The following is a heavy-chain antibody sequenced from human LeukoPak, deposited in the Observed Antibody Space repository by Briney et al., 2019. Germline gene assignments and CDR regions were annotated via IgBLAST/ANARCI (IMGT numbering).Heavy chain of an antibody. V-gene: IGHV1-18*01. D-gene: IGHD1-26*01. CDR1: GYSFTRYG. J-gene: IGHJ4*02. CDR3: ARSGRGTYYYFDL. CDR2: ISGSNGNT. Sequence: ASVKVSCKASGYSFTRYGISWVRQAPGQGLEWMGWISGSNGNTNYAQKFQGRVTMATDTSTGTAYMDLRNLRFDDTAVYFCARSGRGTYYYFDLWGQGTLVTVSP.